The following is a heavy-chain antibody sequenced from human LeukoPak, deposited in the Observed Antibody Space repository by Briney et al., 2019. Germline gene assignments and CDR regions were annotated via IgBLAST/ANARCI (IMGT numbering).Heavy chain of an antibody. CDR1: GFTFSSYD. V-gene: IGHV3-33*01. J-gene: IGHJ4*02. Sequence: GRSLRLYCAASGFTFSSYDMHWVRQGPGKGLEGVTVIWSDATNKYYADSVKGRFTISRDNSTNTLYLQMNSLRAENTAVYFCARQTYYYGSGTYYYYFDYWGQGTLVTVSS. CDR3: ARQTYYYGSGTYYYYFDY. D-gene: IGHD3-10*01. CDR2: IWSDATNK.